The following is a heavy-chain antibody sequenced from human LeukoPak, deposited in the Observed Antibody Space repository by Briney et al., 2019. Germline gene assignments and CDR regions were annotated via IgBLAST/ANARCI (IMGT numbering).Heavy chain of an antibody. Sequence: ASVKVSCQASGGTFSSYAISWVRQAPGQGLEWMGRIIPILGIANYAQKFQGRVTITADKSTSTAYMELSSLRSEDTAVYYCATSHIGSYYFDYWGQGTLVTVSS. CDR3: ATSHIGSYYFDY. J-gene: IGHJ4*02. CDR1: GGTFSSYA. CDR2: IIPILGIA. V-gene: IGHV1-69*04. D-gene: IGHD6-6*01.